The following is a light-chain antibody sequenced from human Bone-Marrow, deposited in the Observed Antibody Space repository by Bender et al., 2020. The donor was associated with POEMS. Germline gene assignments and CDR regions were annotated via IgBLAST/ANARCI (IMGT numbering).Light chain of an antibody. CDR2: DVT. V-gene: IGLV2-11*01. CDR1: SSDVGGYNY. Sequence: QSALTQPRSVSGSPGQSVTISCTGTSSDVGGYNYVSWYQHHPGKAPKLLIYDVTKRPSGVPDRLSGSKSGSTASLTISGLQADDEADYYCYSYSGNSLYVFGTGTKVTVL. J-gene: IGLJ1*01. CDR3: YSYSGNSLYV.